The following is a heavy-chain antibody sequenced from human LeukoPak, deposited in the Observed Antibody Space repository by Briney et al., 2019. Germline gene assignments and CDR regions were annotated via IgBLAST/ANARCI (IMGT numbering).Heavy chain of an antibody. D-gene: IGHD3-3*01. Sequence: SETLSLTCTVSGGSISSGDYYWSWIRQPPGMGLEWIGYIYYSGSTYYNPSLKSRVTISVDTSKNQFSLKLSSVTAADTAVYYCARAPPTYFWSGYGYYYMDVWGKGTTVTVSS. J-gene: IGHJ6*03. CDR2: IYYSGST. CDR1: GGSISSGDYY. V-gene: IGHV4-30-4*08. CDR3: ARAPPTYFWSGYGYYYMDV.